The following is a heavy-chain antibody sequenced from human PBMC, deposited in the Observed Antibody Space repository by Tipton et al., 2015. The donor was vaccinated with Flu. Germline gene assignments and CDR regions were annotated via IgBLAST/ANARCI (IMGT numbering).Heavy chain of an antibody. CDR3: AQDSSGYSNWFDP. D-gene: IGHD3-22*01. CDR2: IIPILGIA. Sequence: QLVQSGAEVKKPGSSVKVSCKASGGTFSSYAISWVRQAPGQGLEWMGRIIPILGIANYAQKFQGRVTITADKSTSTAYMGLSSLRSEDTAVYYCAQDSSGYSNWFDPWGQGTLVTVSS. CDR1: GGTFSSYA. V-gene: IGHV1-69*09. J-gene: IGHJ5*02.